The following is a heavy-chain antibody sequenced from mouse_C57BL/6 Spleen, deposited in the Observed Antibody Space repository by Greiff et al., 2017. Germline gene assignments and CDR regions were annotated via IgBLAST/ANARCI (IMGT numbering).Heavy chain of an antibody. D-gene: IGHD2-3*01. Sequence: QVQLKQPGAELVRPGTSVKLSCKASGYTFTSYWMHWVKQRPGQGLEWIGVIDPSDSYTNYNQKFKGKATLTVDTSSSTAYMQLSSLTSEDSAVYYCARLRGDDGYYSFAYWGQGTLVTVSA. CDR2: IDPSDSYT. J-gene: IGHJ3*01. CDR1: GYTFTSYW. V-gene: IGHV1-59*01. CDR3: ARLRGDDGYYSFAY.